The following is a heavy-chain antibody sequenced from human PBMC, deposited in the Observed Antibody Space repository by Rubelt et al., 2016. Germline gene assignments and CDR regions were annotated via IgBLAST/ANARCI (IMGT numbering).Heavy chain of an antibody. D-gene: IGHD4-17*01. Sequence: QVQLQESGPGLVKPSETLSLTCTVSGGSVSSGSYYWGWIRQPPGKGLEWIGEINHSGSTNYNPSLKSRVTISVDTSKNQFSLKLSSVTAADTAVYYCARVHDYGEDFDYWGQGTLVTVSS. V-gene: IGHV4-39*07. CDR3: ARVHDYGEDFDY. J-gene: IGHJ4*02. CDR2: INHSGST. CDR1: GGSVSSGSYY.